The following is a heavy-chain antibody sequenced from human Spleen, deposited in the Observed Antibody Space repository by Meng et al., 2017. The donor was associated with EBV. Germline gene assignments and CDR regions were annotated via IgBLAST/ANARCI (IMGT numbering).Heavy chain of an antibody. CDR2: FLPTLGAP. Sequence: QLWQSAAEVKKPGSSVKVSCKTSGGPFRNYAISCVRQAPGQGLEWLGGFLPTLGAPNYAQKFHGRVSITADESTSTHYMDLSSLRSEDTAVYYCASESGRGYTPDYWGQGTLVTVSS. CDR1: GGPFRNYA. V-gene: IGHV1-69*01. D-gene: IGHD3-10*01. CDR3: ASESGRGYTPDY. J-gene: IGHJ4*02.